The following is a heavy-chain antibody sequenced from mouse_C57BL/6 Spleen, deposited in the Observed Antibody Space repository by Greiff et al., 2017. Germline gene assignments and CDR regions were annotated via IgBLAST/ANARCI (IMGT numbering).Heavy chain of an antibody. V-gene: IGHV1-59*01. Sequence: VKLQQPGAELVRPGTSVKLSCKASGYTFTSYWMHWVKQRPGQGLEWIGVIDPSDSYTNYNQKFKGKATLTVDTSSSTAYMQLSSLTSEDCGVYYCARDGCAHDRVHWGKGISDTVVS. D-gene: IGHD2-3*01. CDR3: ARDGCAHDRVH. CDR1: GYTFTSYW. J-gene: IGHJ4*01. CDR2: IDPSDSYT.